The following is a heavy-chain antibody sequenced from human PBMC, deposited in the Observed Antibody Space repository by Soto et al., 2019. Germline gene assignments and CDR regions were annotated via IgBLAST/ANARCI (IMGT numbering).Heavy chain of an antibody. J-gene: IGHJ3*02. CDR1: GYTFTSYG. CDR2: ISAYNGNT. Sequence: QVQLVQSGAEVKKPGASVKVSCKASGYTFTSYGISWVRQAPGQGLEWMGWISAYNGNTNYAQKLQGRVTMTTDTSTSTAYMELRSLRSDDTAVYYWARVANPDQRPVIFWQQLEASDIWEHGSMFTVSS. CDR3: ARVANPDQRPVIFWQQLEASDI. D-gene: IGHD6-13*01. V-gene: IGHV1-18*01.